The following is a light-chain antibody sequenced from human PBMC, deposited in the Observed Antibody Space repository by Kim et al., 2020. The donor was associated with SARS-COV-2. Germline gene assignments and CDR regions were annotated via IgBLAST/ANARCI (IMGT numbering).Light chain of an antibody. CDR1: QSISKY. CDR3: QQSHTAPLLT. Sequence: DIQMTQSPSSLSASVGDRVTIACRASQSISKYLNWYQQKPGKAPKLLIYAASSLQIGVPSRFSGSGSGTHFTLTISSLQPEDFATYYCQQSHTAPLLTFGGGTKVDIK. J-gene: IGKJ4*01. CDR2: AAS. V-gene: IGKV1-39*01.